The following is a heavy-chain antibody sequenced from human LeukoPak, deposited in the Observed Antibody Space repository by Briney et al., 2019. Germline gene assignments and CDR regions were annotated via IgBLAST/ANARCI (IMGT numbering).Heavy chain of an antibody. Sequence: GGSLRLSCAASGFTFSSYSMNWVRQAPGKRLEWVSVIYSGGSTYYADSVKGRFTISRDNSKNTLYLQMNSLRAEDTAVYYCARALNYGSGSYIMDVWGKGTTVTISS. CDR2: IYSGGST. CDR1: GFTFSSYS. V-gene: IGHV3-53*01. D-gene: IGHD3-10*01. J-gene: IGHJ6*03. CDR3: ARALNYGSGSYIMDV.